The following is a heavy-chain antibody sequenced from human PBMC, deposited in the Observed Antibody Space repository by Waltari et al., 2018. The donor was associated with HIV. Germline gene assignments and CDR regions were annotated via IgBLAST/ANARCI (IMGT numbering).Heavy chain of an antibody. V-gene: IGHV3-23*01. CDR1: GFTFSSYA. Sequence: EVQLLESGGGLVQPGGSLRLSCAASGFTFSSYAMSWVRQAPGKGLEWVSAISGSGGSTYYADSVKGRFTISRDNSKNTLYLQMNSLRAEDTAVYYCAKDHEFSSVQPWGLFDYWGQGTLVTVSS. CDR2: ISGSGGST. J-gene: IGHJ4*02. CDR3: AKDHEFSSVQPWGLFDY. D-gene: IGHD6-19*01.